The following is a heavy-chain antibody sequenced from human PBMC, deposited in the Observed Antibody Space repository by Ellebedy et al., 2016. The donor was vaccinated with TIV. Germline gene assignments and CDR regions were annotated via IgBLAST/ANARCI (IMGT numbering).Heavy chain of an antibody. CDR3: TSRPIRAVAGGLDI. Sequence: SETLSLXXDVSGGSISSDNWWTCIRQPPGKGLEWVGEIYRSGSTAYTPSLQSRLTISMDKSKNQLSLKLTSVTAADTAMYYCTSRPIRAVAGGLDIWGQGTMATVS. V-gene: IGHV4-4*02. D-gene: IGHD2-15*01. CDR1: GGSISSDNW. CDR2: IYRSGST. J-gene: IGHJ3*02.